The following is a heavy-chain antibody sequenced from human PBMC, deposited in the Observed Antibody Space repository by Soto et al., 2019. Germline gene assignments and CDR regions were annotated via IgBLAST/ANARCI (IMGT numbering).Heavy chain of an antibody. D-gene: IGHD6-13*01. CDR3: ARANIAAAGTIFDP. CDR1: GDSVSSGAYY. Sequence: QVKLQESGPGLVKPSETLSLTCTVSGDSVSSGAYYWSWVRQPPGKGLEWIGYIYYNAITNYNPSLRSRVTILVDTSKSEISLTLNSVTAADTAVYDCARANIAAAGTIFDPWGQGVLVPVSA. V-gene: IGHV4-61*08. CDR2: IYYNAIT. J-gene: IGHJ5*02.